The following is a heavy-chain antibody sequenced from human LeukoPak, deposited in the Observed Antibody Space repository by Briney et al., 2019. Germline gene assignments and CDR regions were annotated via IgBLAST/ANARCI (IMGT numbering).Heavy chain of an antibody. Sequence: GGSLRLSCAASGFTFSSYAMSWVRQAPGKGLEWVAFIRNDGSIIYYADSVKGRFTISRDNAKNSLYLQMNSLRAEDTAVYYCARDDCGGLYYFDYWGQGTLVTVSS. CDR2: IRNDGSII. J-gene: IGHJ4*02. D-gene: IGHD4-23*01. CDR1: GFTFSSYA. CDR3: ARDDCGGLYYFDY. V-gene: IGHV3-30*02.